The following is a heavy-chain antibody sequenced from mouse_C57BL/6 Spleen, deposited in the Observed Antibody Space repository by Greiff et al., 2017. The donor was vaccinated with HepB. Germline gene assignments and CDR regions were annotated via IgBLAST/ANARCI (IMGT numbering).Heavy chain of an antibody. V-gene: IGHV3-6*01. CDR1: GYSITSGYY. J-gene: IGHJ1*03. Sequence: EVKLQESGPGLVKPSQSLSFTCSVTGYSITSGYYWYWIRQFPGNKLEWMGHISYDGSNNYNPSLKNRISITLDTSKNQFFLKLNSVTTEDTATYYCARDRYGDWCFDVWGTGTTVTVSS. CDR2: ISYDGSN. CDR3: ARDRYGDWCFDV. D-gene: IGHD1-1*02.